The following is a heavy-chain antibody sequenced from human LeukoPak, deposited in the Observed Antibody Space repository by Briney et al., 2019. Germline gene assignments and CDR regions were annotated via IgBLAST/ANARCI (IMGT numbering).Heavy chain of an antibody. J-gene: IGHJ4*02. V-gene: IGHV4-4*09. CDR1: GGSISSYY. D-gene: IGHD1-26*01. CDR3: ARQGIKSGSYFFDY. CDR2: IYTSGST. Sequence: SETLSLTCTVSGGSISSYYWSWIRQPPGKGLEWIGYIYTSGSTNYNPSLKSRVTISVDTSKNQFSLKLSSVTAADTAVYYCARQGIKSGSYFFDYWGQGTLVTVSS.